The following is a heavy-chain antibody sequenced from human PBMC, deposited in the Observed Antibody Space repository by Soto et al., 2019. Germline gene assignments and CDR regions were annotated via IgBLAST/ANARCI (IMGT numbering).Heavy chain of an antibody. CDR2: FDPEDGET. J-gene: IGHJ4*02. V-gene: IGHV1-24*01. Sequence: GASVKVSCKVSGYTLTELSMHWVRQAPGKGLEWMGGFDPEDGETIYAQKFQGRVTMTEDTFTDTAYMELSSLRSEDTAVYYCATDRVFGYGDYGQSDYWGQGTLVTVSS. D-gene: IGHD4-17*01. CDR3: ATDRVFGYGDYGQSDY. CDR1: GYTLTELS.